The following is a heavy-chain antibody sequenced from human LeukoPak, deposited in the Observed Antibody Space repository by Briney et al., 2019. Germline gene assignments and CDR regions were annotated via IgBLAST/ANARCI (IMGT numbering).Heavy chain of an antibody. V-gene: IGHV3-7*01. J-gene: IGHJ4*02. CDR3: ARDRVGNFDY. D-gene: IGHD3-10*01. CDR1: GFTFSSYG. Sequence: GGSLRLSCAASGFTFSSYGMHWVRQAPGKGLEWVANIKQDGSEKYYVDSVKGRFTISRDNAKNSLYLQMNSLRAEDTAVYYCARDRVGNFDYWGQGTLVTVSS. CDR2: IKQDGSEK.